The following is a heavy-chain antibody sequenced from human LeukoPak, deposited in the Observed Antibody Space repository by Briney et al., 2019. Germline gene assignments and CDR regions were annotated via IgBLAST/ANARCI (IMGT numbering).Heavy chain of an antibody. J-gene: IGHJ4*02. D-gene: IGHD3/OR15-3a*01. CDR2: IDPNSGGT. CDR1: GYTFTGYY. Sequence: ASVRVSCKASGYTFTGYYMHWVRQAPGQGLEWMGWIDPNSGGTDYAQKFRGRVTITRDTSTSTAYMDLSSLISDDTAVYYCARDREGLAYFDYWGQGPLVTVSS. CDR3: ARDREGLAYFDY. V-gene: IGHV1-2*02.